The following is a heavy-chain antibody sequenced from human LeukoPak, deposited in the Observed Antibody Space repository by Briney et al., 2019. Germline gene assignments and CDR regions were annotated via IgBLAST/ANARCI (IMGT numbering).Heavy chain of an antibody. Sequence: GGSLRLSCAASGFTFSSYEMNWVRQAPGKGLEWVSYISSSGSTIYYADSVKGRFTISRDNAKNSLYLQMNSLRAEDTAVYYCAKDGLGGFGDYMDVWGKGTTVTISS. V-gene: IGHV3-48*03. D-gene: IGHD3-10*01. J-gene: IGHJ6*03. CDR1: GFTFSSYE. CDR2: ISSSGSTI. CDR3: AKDGLGGFGDYMDV.